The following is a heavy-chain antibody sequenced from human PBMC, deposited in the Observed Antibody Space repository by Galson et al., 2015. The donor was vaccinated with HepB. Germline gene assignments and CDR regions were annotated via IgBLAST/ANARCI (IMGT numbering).Heavy chain of an antibody. CDR1: GYSFSNYG. CDR2: SSAYRDKA. D-gene: IGHD2-15*01. V-gene: IGHV1-18*04. Sequence: CKASGYSFSNYGLSWVRQAPGQGLEWLGWSSAYRDKANYAQIVQGRVNMTTDTSTSTAYMELRNLTSDDRAMYYCVRDWNCSGRKCVDCFDPWGQGTLVTDSS. J-gene: IGHJ5*02. CDR3: VRDWNCSGRKCVDCFDP.